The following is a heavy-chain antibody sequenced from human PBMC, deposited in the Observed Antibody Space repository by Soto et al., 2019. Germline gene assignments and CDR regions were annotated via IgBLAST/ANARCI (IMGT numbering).Heavy chain of an antibody. CDR3: AGGAVSYFDY. CDR2: ISYDGSNK. V-gene: IGHV3-30-3*01. CDR1: GFTFSSYA. D-gene: IGHD2-21*01. Sequence: QVQLVESGGGVVQPGRSLRLSCAASGFTFSSYAMHWVRQAPGKGLEWVAVISYDGSNKYYADSVKGRCTISRDNSKNTLYLQMNSLRAEDTAVYYCAGGAVSYFDYWGQGTLVTVSS. J-gene: IGHJ4*02.